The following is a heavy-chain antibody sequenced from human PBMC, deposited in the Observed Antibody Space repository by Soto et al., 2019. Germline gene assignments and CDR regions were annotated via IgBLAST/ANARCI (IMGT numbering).Heavy chain of an antibody. CDR1: GYTFTSYG. V-gene: IGHV1-18*01. D-gene: IGHD1-26*01. J-gene: IGHJ6*02. Sequence: GASVKVSCKASGYTFTSYGISWVRQAPGQGLEWMGWISAYNGNTNYAQKLQGRVTMPTDTSTSTAYMELRSLGSDDTAVYYCARESGSGSYYRYYYGMDVWGQGTTVTVSS. CDR2: ISAYNGNT. CDR3: ARESGSGSYYRYYYGMDV.